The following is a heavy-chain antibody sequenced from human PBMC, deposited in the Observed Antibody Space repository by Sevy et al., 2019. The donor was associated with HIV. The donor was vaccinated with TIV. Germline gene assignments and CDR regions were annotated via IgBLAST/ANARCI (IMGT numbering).Heavy chain of an antibody. CDR2: IIPIRGTV. CDR1: GGTFSSYG. Sequence: ASVKVSCKASGGTFSSYGISWVRQAPGQGLEWMGGIIPIRGTVKYAQKFQARVTITADESTKTAYMELSSLRSEDTAVYYCARGGGNGWYYFDYWGQENLVTVSS. J-gene: IGHJ4*02. D-gene: IGHD2-8*01. V-gene: IGHV1-69*13. CDR3: ARGGGNGWYYFDY.